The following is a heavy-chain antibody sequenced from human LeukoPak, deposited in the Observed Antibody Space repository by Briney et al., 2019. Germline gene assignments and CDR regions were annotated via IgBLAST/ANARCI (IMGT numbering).Heavy chain of an antibody. Sequence: PSQTRSLTCTVAGGSISGYYWSWIRQPAGQGLEWIGRMYTIGSTHYNPSLKSRITMSVDTSKNQFSLKLSSVTAADTAVYYCARDKGGGSYVDWGQGTLVTVSS. CDR1: GGSISGYY. J-gene: IGHJ4*02. CDR3: ARDKGGGSYVD. CDR2: MYTIGST. V-gene: IGHV4-4*07. D-gene: IGHD3-22*01.